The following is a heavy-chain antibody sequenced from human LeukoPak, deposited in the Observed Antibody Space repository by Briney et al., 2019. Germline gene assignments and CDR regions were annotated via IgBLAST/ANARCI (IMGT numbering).Heavy chain of an antibody. CDR1: EFTFSSYW. D-gene: IGHD5-12*01. CDR3: GRGGYFSFDY. V-gene: IGHV3-7*01. Sequence: GGSLRLSCAASEFTFSSYWMKWVRQAPGKGLEWVATIKEDGSDKYYVDSVKGRFSLSRDNAKKSLFLQMNSLRTEDTAVYYCGRGGYFSFDYWGQGTLVIVSS. CDR2: IKEDGSDK. J-gene: IGHJ4*02.